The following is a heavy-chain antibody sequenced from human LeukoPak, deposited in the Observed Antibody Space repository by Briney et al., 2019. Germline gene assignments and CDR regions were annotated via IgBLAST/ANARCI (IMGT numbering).Heavy chain of an antibody. D-gene: IGHD1-26*01. CDR2: ISGSGVTT. CDR3: AKDKWTNYYFYGMEV. J-gene: IGHJ6*02. V-gene: IGHV3-23*01. Sequence: PGGSLRLSCAVSGFSFSNYGMSWVRHAPGKGLGWVSAISGSGVTTYYADSVKGRFTISRDNSKNTLYLQTNSLRAEDTAVYYCAKDKWTNYYFYGMEVWGQGTTVTVSS. CDR1: GFSFSNYG.